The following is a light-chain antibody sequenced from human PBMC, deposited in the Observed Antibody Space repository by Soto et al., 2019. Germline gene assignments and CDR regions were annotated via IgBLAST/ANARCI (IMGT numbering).Light chain of an antibody. Sequence: QAVVTQPPSASGTPGQRVTISCSGSNSNIGVNTVFWYQQLPGTAPKLLIYTNNQRPSGVPDRFSGSKSGTSASLAISGLQSEDEADYYCAAWDDSLSGPGFGGGTKLTVL. CDR1: NSNIGVNT. J-gene: IGLJ2*01. CDR3: AAWDDSLSGPG. V-gene: IGLV1-44*01. CDR2: TNN.